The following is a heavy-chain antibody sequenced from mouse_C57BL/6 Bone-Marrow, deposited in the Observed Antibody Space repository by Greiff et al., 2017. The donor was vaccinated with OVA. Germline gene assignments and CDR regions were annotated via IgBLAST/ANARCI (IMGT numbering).Heavy chain of an antibody. J-gene: IGHJ1*03. V-gene: IGHV1-5*01. D-gene: IGHD2-5*01. Sequence: EVQLQQSGTVLARPGASVKMSCKTSDYTFTSYWMHWVNQRPGQGLEWIGAIYPGNSDTSYNQKFKGKAKLTAVTSASTAYMELSSLTNEDSAVYYCTREVYYSNYGWYFDVWGTGTTVTVSS. CDR2: IYPGNSDT. CDR3: TREVYYSNYGWYFDV. CDR1: DYTFTSYW.